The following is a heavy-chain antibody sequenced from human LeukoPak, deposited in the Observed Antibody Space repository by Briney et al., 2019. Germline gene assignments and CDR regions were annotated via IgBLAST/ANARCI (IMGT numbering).Heavy chain of an antibody. D-gene: IGHD1-26*01. V-gene: IGHV4-34*01. Sequence: SETLSLTCAVYGGSFSGYYWSWIRQPPGKGLEWIGEINHSGSTNYNPSLKSRVTISVDTSKNQFSLKLSSVTAADTAVYYCARGQEWELPNDYWGQGTLVTVSS. J-gene: IGHJ4*02. CDR3: ARGQEWELPNDY. CDR1: GGSFSGYY. CDR2: INHSGST.